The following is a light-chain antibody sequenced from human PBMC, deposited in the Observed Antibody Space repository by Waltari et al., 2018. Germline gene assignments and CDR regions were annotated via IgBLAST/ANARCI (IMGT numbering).Light chain of an antibody. CDR3: SSYTSSSLV. J-gene: IGLJ2*01. CDR1: SSDVGGYHY. Sequence: QSALTQPASVSGSPGQSITISCTGTSSDVGGYHYVSWYQQHPAKAPKLMIYDVSNRPAGVSMRFSGSKSGNTASLTISGLQAEDEADYYCSSYTSSSLVFGGGTKLTVL. V-gene: IGLV2-14*03. CDR2: DVS.